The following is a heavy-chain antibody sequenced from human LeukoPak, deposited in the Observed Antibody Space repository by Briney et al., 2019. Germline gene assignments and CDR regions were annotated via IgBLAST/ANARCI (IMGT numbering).Heavy chain of an antibody. CDR3: ARRPVPDPEYSSSVDY. D-gene: IGHD6-6*01. CDR1: GYSISSGYY. Sequence: SEILSLTCAVSGYSISSGYYWGWIRQPPGKGLEWIGSIYHSGSTYYNPSLKSRVTITVGPSKNQFSLELSSVTVADTAVYYCARRPVPDPEYSSSVDYWGQGTLVTVSS. V-gene: IGHV4-38-2*01. J-gene: IGHJ4*02. CDR2: IYHSGST.